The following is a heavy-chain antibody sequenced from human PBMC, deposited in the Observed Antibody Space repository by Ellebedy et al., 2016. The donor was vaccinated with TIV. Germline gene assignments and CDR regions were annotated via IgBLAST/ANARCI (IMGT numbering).Heavy chain of an antibody. Sequence: ASVKVSCKASGGTFISYTIGWVRQAPGQGLEWMGGIIPIFGTANYAQKFQGRVTITADKSTTMELSSLRSEDTAVYYCARERELGGPDYGGSKSGYYYYGMDVWGQGTTVTVSS. J-gene: IGHJ6*02. CDR1: GGTFISYT. CDR3: ARERELGGPDYGGSKSGYYYYGMDV. CDR2: IIPIFGTA. D-gene: IGHD4-23*01. V-gene: IGHV1-69*06.